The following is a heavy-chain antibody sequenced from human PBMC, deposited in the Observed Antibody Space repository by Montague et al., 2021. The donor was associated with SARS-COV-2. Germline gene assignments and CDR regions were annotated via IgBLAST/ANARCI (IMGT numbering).Heavy chain of an antibody. CDR3: VRTIVVVSAASRYFDL. V-gene: IGHV4-39*07. CDR1: GGSISSSSYY. D-gene: IGHD2-2*01. J-gene: IGHJ2*01. CDR2: IYYSGST. Sequence: SETLSLTCTVSGGSISSSSYYWGWIRQPPGKGLEWIGSIYYSGSTYYNPSLKSRVTISVDTSKTQFSLKLNSVTAADTAVYYCVRTIVVVSAASRYFDLWGRGTLVTVSS.